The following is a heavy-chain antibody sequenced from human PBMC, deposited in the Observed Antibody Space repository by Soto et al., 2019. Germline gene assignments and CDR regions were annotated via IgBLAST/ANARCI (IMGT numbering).Heavy chain of an antibody. CDR3: ARVAAKGATISWFDS. Sequence: SETLSLTCTVSGGSISSYYWSWIRQPPGKGLEWIGYIYYSGSTNYNPSLKSRVTISIDTSKNQFSLMLGSVTAADTAVYYCARVAAKGATISWFDSWGQGTLVTVSS. CDR1: GGSISSYY. J-gene: IGHJ5*01. D-gene: IGHD5-12*01. CDR2: IYYSGST. V-gene: IGHV4-59*12.